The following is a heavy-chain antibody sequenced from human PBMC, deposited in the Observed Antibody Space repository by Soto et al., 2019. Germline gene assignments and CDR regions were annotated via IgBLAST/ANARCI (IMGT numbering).Heavy chain of an antibody. CDR3: AGASSIAARRRWFDP. J-gene: IGHJ5*02. V-gene: IGHV1-8*01. CDR1: GYTFTSYD. Sequence: ASVKVSCKASGYTFTSYDINWVRQATGQGLEWMGWMNPNSGNTGYAQKFQGRVTMTRNTSISTAYMELSSLRSEDTAVYYCAGASSIAARRRWFDPWGQGTLVTVSS. D-gene: IGHD6-6*01. CDR2: MNPNSGNT.